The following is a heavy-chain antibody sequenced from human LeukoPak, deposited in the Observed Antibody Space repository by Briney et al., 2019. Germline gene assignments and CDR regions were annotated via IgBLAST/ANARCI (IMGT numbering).Heavy chain of an antibody. CDR3: ARFKYDFWSGYYTYYYYGMDV. V-gene: IGHV4-59*08. D-gene: IGHD3-3*01. CDR1: GGSISSYY. Sequence: SETLSLTCTVSGGSISSYYWSWIRQPPGKGLVWIGYIYYSGSTNYNPSLKSRVTISVDTSKNQFSLKLSSVTAADTAVYYCARFKYDFWSGYYTYYYYGMDVWGQGTTVTVSS. J-gene: IGHJ6*02. CDR2: IYYSGST.